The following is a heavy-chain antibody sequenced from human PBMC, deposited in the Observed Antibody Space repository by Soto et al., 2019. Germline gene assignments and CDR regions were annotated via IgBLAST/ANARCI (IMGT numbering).Heavy chain of an antibody. J-gene: IGHJ6*02. Sequence: QVQLVESGGGVVQPGRSLRLSCAASGFTFSSYGMHWVRQAPGKGLEWVAVISYDGSNKYYADSVKGRFTISRDNSKNTLYLQMNSLRAEDTAVYYCAKDLVGSSWYPWAYGMDAWGQGTTVTVSS. D-gene: IGHD6-13*01. CDR1: GFTFSSYG. V-gene: IGHV3-30*18. CDR2: ISYDGSNK. CDR3: AKDLVGSSWYPWAYGMDA.